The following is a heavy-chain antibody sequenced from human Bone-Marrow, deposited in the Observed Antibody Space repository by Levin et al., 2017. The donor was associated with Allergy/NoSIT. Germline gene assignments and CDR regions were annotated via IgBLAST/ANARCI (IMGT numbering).Heavy chain of an antibody. CDR1: GGSISSYY. J-gene: IGHJ4*02. CDR2: IYYSGST. Sequence: PSETLSLTCTVSGGSISSYYWSWIRQPPGKGLEWIGYIYYSGSTNYNPSLKSRVTISVDTSKNQFSLKLSSVTAADTAVYYCARSPTFGGVTWFDYWGQGTLVTVSS. CDR3: ARSPTFGGVTWFDY. D-gene: IGHD3-16*01. V-gene: IGHV4-59*01.